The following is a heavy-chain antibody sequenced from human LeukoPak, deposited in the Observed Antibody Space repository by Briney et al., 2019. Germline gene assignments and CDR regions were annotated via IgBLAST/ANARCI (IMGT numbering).Heavy chain of an antibody. J-gene: IGHJ4*02. CDR3: ARTRGYYFDY. V-gene: IGHV1-46*01. Sequence: GASVRVPCKASGYSFTNYYMHWVRQAPGQGLEWMTMINPSGGSTTYAQNFRDRVTVTRDMSTSTVYMELSSLTSEDTAVYYCARTRGYYFDYWGQGTLVTVSS. CDR2: INPSGGST. CDR1: GYSFTNYY.